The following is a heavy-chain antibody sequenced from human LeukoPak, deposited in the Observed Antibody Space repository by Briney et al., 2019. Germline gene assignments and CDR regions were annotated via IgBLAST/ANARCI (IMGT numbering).Heavy chain of an antibody. CDR3: ASDPNRGSSDRGLDY. J-gene: IGHJ4*02. V-gene: IGHV3-66*02. Sequence: GGSLRLSCAASGFTLSSDYMSWVRQAPGKGLEWGSGISSVGNTSSANPVKRQFSISRDNSKNTLYLQRNSLRAEDTALYDWASDPNRGSSDRGLDYWGEGTRVTVSS. D-gene: IGHD1-26*01. CDR1: GFTLSSDY. CDR2: ISSVGNT.